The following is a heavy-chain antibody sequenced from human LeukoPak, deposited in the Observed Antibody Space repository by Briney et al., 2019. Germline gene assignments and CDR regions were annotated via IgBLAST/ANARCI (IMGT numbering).Heavy chain of an antibody. J-gene: IGHJ6*03. D-gene: IGHD3-10*01. CDR1: GYTSTGYY. Sequence: GASVKVSCKASGYTSTGYYMHWVRQAPGQGLEWMGWINPNSGGTNYAQKFQGRVTMTRDTSISTAYMELSRLRSDDTAVYYCARDAMVRGVNSYYYYYYMDVWGKGTTVTISS. CDR3: ARDAMVRGVNSYYYYYYMDV. CDR2: INPNSGGT. V-gene: IGHV1-2*02.